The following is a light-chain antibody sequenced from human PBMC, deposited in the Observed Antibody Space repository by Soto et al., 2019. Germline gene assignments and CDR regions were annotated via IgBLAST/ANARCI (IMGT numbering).Light chain of an antibody. CDR1: QSIRSY. J-gene: IGKJ2*01. CDR2: GAS. CDR3: QHYNNWPPDYT. Sequence: MTQSPATLSVSPGETATLSCRASQSIRSYLAWYQQKPGQAPRLLIYGASMRATGVPTRFSGSGSGTEFTLTISSLQSEDFAVYYCQHYNNWPPDYTFGQGTKVEIK. V-gene: IGKV3-15*01.